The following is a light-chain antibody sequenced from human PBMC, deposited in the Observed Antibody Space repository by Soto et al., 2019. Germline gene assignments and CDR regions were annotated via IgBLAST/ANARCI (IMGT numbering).Light chain of an antibody. J-gene: IGKJ5*01. CDR2: KAS. V-gene: IGKV1-5*03. CDR1: QSISAC. CDR3: QHYDSYSTIT. Sequence: DIQMTQSPSTLSASVGDRVTIACRASQSISACLAWYQQKPGKAPNLLIYKASTLETGVPSRFSGSGSGTEFTLTISSLQPDDFATYFCQHYDSYSTITFGQGTRLEIK.